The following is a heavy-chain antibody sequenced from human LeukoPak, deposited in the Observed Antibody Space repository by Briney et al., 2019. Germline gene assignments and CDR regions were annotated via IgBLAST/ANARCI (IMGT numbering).Heavy chain of an antibody. V-gene: IGHV3-7*01. J-gene: IGHJ5*02. CDR3: AREDVWFGEWNWFDP. CDR2: IKQDGSEK. D-gene: IGHD3-10*01. Sequence: GGSLRLSCAASGFTFSSYWMSWVRQATGKGLEWAANIKQDGSEKYYVDSVKGRFTISRDNAKNSLYLQMNSLRAEDTAVYYCAREDVWFGEWNWFDPWGQGTLVTVSS. CDR1: GFTFSSYW.